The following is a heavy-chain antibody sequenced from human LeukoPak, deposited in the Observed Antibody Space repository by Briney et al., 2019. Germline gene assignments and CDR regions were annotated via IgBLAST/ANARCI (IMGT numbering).Heavy chain of an antibody. D-gene: IGHD5-12*01. V-gene: IGHV1-24*01. CDR1: GYTLTELS. CDR2: FDPEDGET. Sequence: ASVKVSCKVSGYTLTELSMHWVRQAPGKGLEWMGGFDPEDGETIYAQKFQGRVTMTEDTSTDTAYMELSSLRSEDTAVYYCATDQVDMGAFDIWGQGTMVTVSS. J-gene: IGHJ3*02. CDR3: ATDQVDMGAFDI.